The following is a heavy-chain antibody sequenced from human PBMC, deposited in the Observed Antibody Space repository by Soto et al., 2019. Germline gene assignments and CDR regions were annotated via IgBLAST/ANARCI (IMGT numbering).Heavy chain of an antibody. CDR1: GFTFRDYA. J-gene: IGHJ3*01. Sequence: EVRLLESGGGLGQPGGSLRLACAASGFTFRDYAMSWVRQAPGKGLEWVSTISGSLDSAFYADSVKCRFTISRDTSNNTLYLKLTSLRAEDTAVYFCANDSGLPVFGGLIHALDVWGLGTLVTVSS. D-gene: IGHD3-3*01. CDR2: ISGSLDSA. V-gene: IGHV3-23*01. CDR3: ANDSGLPVFGGLIHALDV.